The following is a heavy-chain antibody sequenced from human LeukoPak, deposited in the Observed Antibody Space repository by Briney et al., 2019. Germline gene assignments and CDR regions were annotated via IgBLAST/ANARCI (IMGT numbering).Heavy chain of an antibody. V-gene: IGHV3-33*01. CDR3: ARDLYYYGSGNFVPGLPDY. J-gene: IGHJ4*02. CDR2: IWYDGSIK. Sequence: PGRSLRLSCAASGFTFSSYGMHWVRQAPGKGLEWVALIWYDGSIKYYEDSVKGRFTISRDNSKNTLYPQMNSLRAEDTAVYYCARDLYYYGSGNFVPGLPDYWGQGTLVTVSS. CDR1: GFTFSSYG. D-gene: IGHD3-10*01.